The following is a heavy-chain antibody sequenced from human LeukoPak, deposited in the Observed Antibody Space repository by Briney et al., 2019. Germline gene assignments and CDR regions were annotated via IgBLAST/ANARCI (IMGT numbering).Heavy chain of an antibody. Sequence: PSETLSLTCTVSGGSISSYYWSWIRQPPGKGLEWIGYTYYSGSTNYNPSLKSRVTISVDTSKNQFSLKLSSVTAAETAVYYCARAKVTMVRGVMIYHYGMDVWGQGTTVTVSS. CDR3: ARAKVTMVRGVMIYHYGMDV. J-gene: IGHJ6*02. D-gene: IGHD3-10*01. CDR1: GGSISSYY. V-gene: IGHV4-59*01. CDR2: TYYSGST.